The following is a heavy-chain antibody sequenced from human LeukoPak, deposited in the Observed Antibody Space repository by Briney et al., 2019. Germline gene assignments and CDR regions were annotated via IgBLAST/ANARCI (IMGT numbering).Heavy chain of an antibody. CDR1: GGSISSYY. CDR3: TEERAGTTIDY. V-gene: IGHV4-59*12. Sequence: SETLSLTCTVSGGSISSYYWSWIRQPPGKGLEWIGYIYYSGSTYYNPSLKSRVTISVDTSKNQFSLKLSSVTAADTAVYYCTEERAGTTIDYWGQGTLVTVSS. D-gene: IGHD1-1*01. CDR2: IYYSGST. J-gene: IGHJ4*02.